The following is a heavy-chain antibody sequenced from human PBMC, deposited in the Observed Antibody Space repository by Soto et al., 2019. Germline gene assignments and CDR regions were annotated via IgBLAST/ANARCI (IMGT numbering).Heavy chain of an antibody. Sequence: ASETLSLTCTVSGGSVSSGDYYWSWIRQPPGKGLEWIGHIYYSGSTYYNRSLKSRVTISSDTSRNQFSLKLSSVTAADTAVYYCARNYYDTSGNWFDPWGQGTLVTVSS. V-gene: IGHV4-30-4*01. CDR3: ARNYYDTSGNWFDP. J-gene: IGHJ5*02. CDR2: IYYSGST. CDR1: GGSVSSGDYY. D-gene: IGHD3-22*01.